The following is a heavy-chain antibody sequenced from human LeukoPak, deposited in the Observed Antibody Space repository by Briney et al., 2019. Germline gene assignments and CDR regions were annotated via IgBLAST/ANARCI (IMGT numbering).Heavy chain of an antibody. CDR1: GFTSDDYG. V-gene: IGHV3-20*04. CDR3: ARPGTTVVRGVLGYIDV. D-gene: IGHD3-10*01. J-gene: IGHJ6*03. CDR2: INWNGGDI. Sequence: GGSLRLSCAASGFTSDDYGMNWVRQAPGRGLEWVSAINWNGGDIGYADSVKGRFTISRDNAKNSLYLQMNSLRAEDTALYYCARPGTTVVRGVLGYIDVWGKGTTVTVSS.